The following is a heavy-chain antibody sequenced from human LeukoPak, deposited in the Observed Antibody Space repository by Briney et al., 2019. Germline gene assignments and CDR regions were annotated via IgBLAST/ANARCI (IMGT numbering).Heavy chain of an antibody. J-gene: IGHJ4*02. D-gene: IGHD5-18*01. CDR2: ISTSDGTT. CDR1: AFTFSSYA. V-gene: IGHV3-23*01. CDR3: AKGRTGFSYGYGIDY. Sequence: PGGSLRLSCAASAFTFSSYAMSWVRQAPGKGLEWVSSISTSDGTTYYADSVKGRFTISRVNSKNTLYLQMNSLRAEDAAIYYCAKGRTGFSYGYGIDYWGQGTLVTVSS.